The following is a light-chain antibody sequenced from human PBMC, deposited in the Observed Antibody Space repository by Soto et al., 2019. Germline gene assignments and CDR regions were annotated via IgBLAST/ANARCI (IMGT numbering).Light chain of an antibody. V-gene: IGLV2-11*01. Sequence: QSALTQPRSVSGSPGQSVTLSCTGTSSDVGGYNYVSWYQQHPGKAPKLMIDDVNKRPSGVPDRFSGSRSGNTASLTISGLQAEDEADYYCCSYTSSSTVVFGGGTKLTVL. CDR1: SSDVGGYNY. J-gene: IGLJ2*01. CDR3: CSYTSSSTVV. CDR2: DVN.